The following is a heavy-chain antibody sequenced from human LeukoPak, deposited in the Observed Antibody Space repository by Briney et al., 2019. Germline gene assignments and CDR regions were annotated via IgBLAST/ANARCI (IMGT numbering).Heavy chain of an antibody. V-gene: IGHV3-53*01. CDR1: GFTVSSNY. CDR3: ARVDRGGSWYYYMDV. CDR2: IYCGGST. D-gene: IGHD6-13*01. Sequence: GGSLRLSCAASGFTVSSNYMSWVRQAPGKGLEWVSVIYCGGSTYYADSVKGRFTISRDNSKNTLYLQMNSLRAEDTAVYYCARVDRGGSWYYYMDVWGKGTTVTVSS. J-gene: IGHJ6*03.